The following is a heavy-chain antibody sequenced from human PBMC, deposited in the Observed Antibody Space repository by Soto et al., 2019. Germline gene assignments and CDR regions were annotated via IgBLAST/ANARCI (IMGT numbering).Heavy chain of an antibody. CDR3: AREGSYSAYNFAHGIQLWSFDF. V-gene: IGHV4-61*10. Sequence: SETLSLTCTVSGGSVSSASYYWSWVRQPAGKGLEWIGRIFSSGSTSFNPSLESRVAMSVDTSKNHFSLNLSSVTAADMAVYYCAREGSYSAYNFAHGIQLWSFDFWGQGALVTVSS. CDR1: GGSVSSASYY. CDR2: IFSSGST. D-gene: IGHD5-12*01. J-gene: IGHJ4*02.